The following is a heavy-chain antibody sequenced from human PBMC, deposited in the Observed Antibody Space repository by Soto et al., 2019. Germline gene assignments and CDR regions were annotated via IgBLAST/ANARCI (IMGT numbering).Heavy chain of an antibody. CDR1: GGSISSYY. CDR2: IYYSGST. V-gene: IGHV4-59*01. CDR3: AREGRRRFDY. J-gene: IGHJ4*02. D-gene: IGHD1-26*01. Sequence: PSETLSLTCTVSGGSISSYYWSWIRQPPGKGLEWIGYIYYSGSTNYNPSLKSRVTISVDTSKNQFSLKLSSVTAADTAVYYCAREGRRRFDYWGQGTLVTVSS.